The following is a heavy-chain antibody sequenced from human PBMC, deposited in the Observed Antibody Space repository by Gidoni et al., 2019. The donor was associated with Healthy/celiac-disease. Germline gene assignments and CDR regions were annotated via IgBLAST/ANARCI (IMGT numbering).Heavy chain of an antibody. Sequence: EVQLVESGGGLVQPGGSLRLSCAASGFTFSSYDMHWVRQATGKGLEWVSAIGTAGDTYYPGSVKGRFTISRENAKNSLYLQMNSLRAEDTAVYYCARIYCSSTSCHYDYWGQGTLVTVSS. D-gene: IGHD2-2*01. CDR2: IGTAGDT. V-gene: IGHV3-13*01. CDR1: GFTFSSYD. CDR3: ARIYCSSTSCHYDY. J-gene: IGHJ4*02.